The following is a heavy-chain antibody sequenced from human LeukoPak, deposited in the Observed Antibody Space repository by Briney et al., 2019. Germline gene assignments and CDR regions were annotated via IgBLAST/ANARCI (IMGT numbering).Heavy chain of an antibody. J-gene: IGHJ4*02. D-gene: IGHD6-19*01. Sequence: TGGSLRLSCAASEFTFSSYAMSWVRQAPGKGLEWVSAITYSGGITYYADSVKGRFTISRDNSKNTLYLQMNSLRAEDTAVYYCARDRLDSSGWYYFDYWGQGTLVTVSS. CDR1: EFTFSSYA. CDR2: ITYSGGIT. V-gene: IGHV3-23*01. CDR3: ARDRLDSSGWYYFDY.